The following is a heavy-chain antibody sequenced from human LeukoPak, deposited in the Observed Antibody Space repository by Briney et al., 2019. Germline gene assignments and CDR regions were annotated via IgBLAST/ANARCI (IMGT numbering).Heavy chain of an antibody. J-gene: IGHJ3*02. CDR1: GFTFSSYW. Sequence: GGSLRLSCAASGFTFSSYWMHWVRQAPGKGLVWVSRINSDGSSTSYADSVKGRFTISRDNAKNTLYLQMNSLRAEDTAVYYCASPIAVAGDDAFDIWGQGTMVTVSS. D-gene: IGHD6-13*01. CDR2: INSDGSST. CDR3: ASPIAVAGDDAFDI. V-gene: IGHV3-74*01.